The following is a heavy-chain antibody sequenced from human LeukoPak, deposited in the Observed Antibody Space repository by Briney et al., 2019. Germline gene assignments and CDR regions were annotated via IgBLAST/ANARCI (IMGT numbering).Heavy chain of an antibody. V-gene: IGHV3-74*01. Sequence: GGFLRLSCAASGFTFSSYWMHWVRQAPGKGLVWVSRINSDGSSTSYADSVKGRFTISRDNAKNTLYLQMNSLRAEDTAVYHCARQVVTLSSDAFDIWGQGTMVTVSS. CDR3: ARQVVTLSSDAFDI. D-gene: IGHD2-21*02. CDR1: GFTFSSYW. J-gene: IGHJ3*02. CDR2: INSDGSST.